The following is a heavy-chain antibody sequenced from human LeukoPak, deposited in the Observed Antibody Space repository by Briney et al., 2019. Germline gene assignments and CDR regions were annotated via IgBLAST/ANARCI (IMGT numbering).Heavy chain of an antibody. J-gene: IGHJ3*02. D-gene: IGHD3-22*01. Sequence: SETLSLTCTVSSGSICTSNYYWGWVRQPPGKALEWIGNIFYSGSTYYSPSLKNRVTISLDTSRNQFSLKRNSVTPADTAVYYCAKSNGYGLIDIWGQGTIPSLQ. CDR3: AKSNGYGLIDI. CDR1: SGSICTSNYY. V-gene: IGHV4-39*07. CDR2: IFYSGST.